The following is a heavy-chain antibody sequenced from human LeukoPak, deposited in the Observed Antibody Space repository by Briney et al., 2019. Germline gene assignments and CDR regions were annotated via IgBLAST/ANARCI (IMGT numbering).Heavy chain of an antibody. J-gene: IGHJ3*02. D-gene: IGHD3-3*01. V-gene: IGHV3-33*01. CDR1: GFTFSSYG. Sequence: PGRSLRLSCAASGFTFSSYGVHWVRQAPGKGLEWVAVIWYDGSNKYYADSVKGRFTISRDNSKNTLYLQMNSLRAEDTAVYYCARAKIQEVTIFGVVIPAYDAFDIWGQGTMVTVSS. CDR2: IWYDGSNK. CDR3: ARAKIQEVTIFGVVIPAYDAFDI.